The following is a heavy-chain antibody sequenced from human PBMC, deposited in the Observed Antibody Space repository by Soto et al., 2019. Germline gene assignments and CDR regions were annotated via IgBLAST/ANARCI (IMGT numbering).Heavy chain of an antibody. J-gene: IGHJ5*02. CDR3: AREIKGDYDIWPHNWFDP. CDR2: INPSGGST. Sequence: ASVKVSCKASGYTFTSYYMHWVRQAPGQGLEWMGIINPSGGSTSYAQKFQGRVTMTRDTSTSTVYMELSSLRSVDTATYYCAREIKGDYDIWPHNWFDPWGQGTLVTVSS. D-gene: IGHD3-9*01. V-gene: IGHV1-46*01. CDR1: GYTFTSYY.